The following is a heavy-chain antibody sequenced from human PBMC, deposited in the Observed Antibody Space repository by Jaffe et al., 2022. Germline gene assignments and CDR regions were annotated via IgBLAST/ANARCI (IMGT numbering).Heavy chain of an antibody. Sequence: EVQLVESGGGLVQPGRSLRLSCTASGFTFGDYAMSWVRQAPGKGLEWVGFIRSKAYGGTTEYAASVKGRFTISRDDSKSIAYLQMNSLKTEDTAVYYCTRDVRDYGGNSGDWYFDLWGRGTLVTVSS. CDR2: IRSKAYGGTT. CDR1: GFTFGDYA. J-gene: IGHJ2*01. CDR3: TRDVRDYGGNSGDWYFDL. D-gene: IGHD4-17*01. V-gene: IGHV3-49*04.